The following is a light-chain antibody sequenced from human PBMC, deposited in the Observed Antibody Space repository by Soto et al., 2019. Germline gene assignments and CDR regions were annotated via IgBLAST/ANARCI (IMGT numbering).Light chain of an antibody. Sequence: DIQMTQSPSSVFASVGDIVTITCQASQDISDFLNWYHQKPGKAPKVMIYDAYSLQSGVPLRFSGSGSGTDFTLTISSLQPEDFATYYCQQRYSTPPITFGQGTRLEIK. CDR2: DAY. CDR3: QQRYSTPPIT. V-gene: IGKV1-39*01. CDR1: QDISDF. J-gene: IGKJ5*01.